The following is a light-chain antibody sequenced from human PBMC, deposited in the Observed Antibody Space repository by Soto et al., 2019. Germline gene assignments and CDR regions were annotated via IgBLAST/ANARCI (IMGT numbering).Light chain of an antibody. CDR2: GNS. V-gene: IGLV1-40*01. Sequence: QTVVTQPPSVSGAPGQRVTISCTGSSSNIGAGYDVHWYQQLPGTAHKLLIYGNSNRPSGVPDRFSGSKSGTSASLAITGLQAEDEADYYCQSYDSSLSVVFGGGTKLTVL. J-gene: IGLJ2*01. CDR3: QSYDSSLSVV. CDR1: SSNIGAGYD.